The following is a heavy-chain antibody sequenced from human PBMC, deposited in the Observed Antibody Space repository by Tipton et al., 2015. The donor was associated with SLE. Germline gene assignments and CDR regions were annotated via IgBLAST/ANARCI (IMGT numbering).Heavy chain of an antibody. Sequence: LRLSCTVSGGSLSSDYWSWIRQPAGKGLEWIGRIHFSGLIRYNPSLQSRLTMSLDTSQNQLSLKLTSMTAADTAVYYCARTVVPDVMGAFDIWGQGTMVTVSS. CDR1: GGSLSSDY. V-gene: IGHV4-4*07. CDR2: IHFSGLI. D-gene: IGHD2-2*01. CDR3: ARTVVPDVMGAFDI. J-gene: IGHJ3*02.